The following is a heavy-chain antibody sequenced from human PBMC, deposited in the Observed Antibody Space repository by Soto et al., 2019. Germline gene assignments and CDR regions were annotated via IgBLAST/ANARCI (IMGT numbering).Heavy chain of an antibody. D-gene: IGHD1-1*01. V-gene: IGHV1-69*06. Sequence: SVKVSCKASGGTFSSYAISWVRQAPGQGLEWMGGIIPIFGTANYAQKFQGRVTITADKSTSTAYMELSSLRSEDTAVYYCARDAGTPYYYYGMDVWGQGTTVTVSS. CDR1: GGTFSSYA. J-gene: IGHJ6*02. CDR2: IIPIFGTA. CDR3: ARDAGTPYYYYGMDV.